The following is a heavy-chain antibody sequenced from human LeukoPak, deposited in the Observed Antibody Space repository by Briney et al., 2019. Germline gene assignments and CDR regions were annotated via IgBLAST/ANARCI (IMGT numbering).Heavy chain of an antibody. V-gene: IGHV3-7*01. CDR2: IKQDGSEK. D-gene: IGHD3-16*01. Sequence: TGRSLRLSCAASGFTFSSYGMHWVRQAPGKGLEWVANIKQDGSEKYYVDSVKGRFTISRDNAKNSLYLQMNSLRDEDTAVYYCARDWRGGRDYWGQGTLVTVSS. CDR3: ARDWRGGRDY. CDR1: GFTFSSYG. J-gene: IGHJ4*02.